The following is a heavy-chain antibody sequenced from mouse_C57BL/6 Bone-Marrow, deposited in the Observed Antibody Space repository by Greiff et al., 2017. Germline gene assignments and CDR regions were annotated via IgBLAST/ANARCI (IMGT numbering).Heavy chain of an antibody. CDR1: GYTFTSYW. CDR3: SRIYDCYQYYFDY. D-gene: IGHD2-3*01. V-gene: IGHV1-50*01. J-gene: IGHJ2*01. CDR2: IDPSDSYT. Sequence: VQLQQPGAELVKPGASVKLSCKASGYTFTSYWMQWVKQRPGQGLEWIGEIDPSDSYTNYNQKFKGKATLTVETSSSTAYMQLSSLTSEDSAIYYCSRIYDCYQYYFDYWGQGTTLTVSS.